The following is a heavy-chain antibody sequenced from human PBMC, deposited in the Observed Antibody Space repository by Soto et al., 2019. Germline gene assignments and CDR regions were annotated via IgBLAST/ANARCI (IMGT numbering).Heavy chain of an antibody. D-gene: IGHD2-21*02. J-gene: IGHJ6*02. V-gene: IGHV3-11*04. CDR1: GFTFSDYY. Sequence: GGSLRLSCAASGFTFSDYYMNWIRQAPGKGLEWVSYISSGAITIYYADSVKGRFTISRDNSKNTLYLQMNSLRAEDTAVYYCARDQVGTYYYYYYGMDVWGQGTTVTVSS. CDR2: ISSGAITI. CDR3: ARDQVGTYYYYYYGMDV.